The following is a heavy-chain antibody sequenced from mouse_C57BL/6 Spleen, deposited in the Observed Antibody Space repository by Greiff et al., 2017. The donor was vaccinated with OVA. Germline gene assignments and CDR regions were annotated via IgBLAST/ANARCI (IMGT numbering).Heavy chain of an antibody. V-gene: IGHV7-3*01. D-gene: IGHD3-2*02. CDR2: IRNKANGYTT. CDR3: ARDMKATYAMDD. J-gene: IGHJ4*01. CDR1: GFTFTDYY. Sequence: EVKLVESGGGLVQPGGSLSLSCAASGFTFTDYYMSWVRQPPGKALEWLGFIRNKANGYTTEYSASVKGRFTISRDNSQSILYLQMNALRAEDSATYYCARDMKATYAMDDWGQGTSVTVSS.